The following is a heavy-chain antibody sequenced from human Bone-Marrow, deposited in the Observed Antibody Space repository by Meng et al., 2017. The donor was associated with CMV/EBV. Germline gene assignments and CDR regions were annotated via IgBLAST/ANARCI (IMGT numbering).Heavy chain of an antibody. CDR1: GYTFNGFY. D-gene: IGHD6-13*01. Sequence: CKATGYTFNGFYLHWVRQAPGQGLEWMGWINPNSGATNYAQIFQGRVTMTRDTSISTAYMELSRLTSDDTAVYYCATAMTAAGAFDPWGQGTLVTVSS. CDR3: ATAMTAAGAFDP. V-gene: IGHV1-2*02. CDR2: INPNSGAT. J-gene: IGHJ5*02.